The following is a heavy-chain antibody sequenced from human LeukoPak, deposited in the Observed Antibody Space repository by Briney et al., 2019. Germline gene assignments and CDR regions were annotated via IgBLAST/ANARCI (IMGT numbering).Heavy chain of an antibody. J-gene: IGHJ3*01. CDR3: ARISSSNWYNERGAFDV. CDR2: IYYTGST. Sequence: SETLSLTCTVSGGSISSSSYYWSWVRQPPGKGLEWIGFIYYTGSTNYSPSLKSRVTISVDTSKNQFSLKLRSVTAADTAVYYCARISSSNWYNERGAFDVWGQGTMVTVSS. CDR1: GGSISSSSYY. V-gene: IGHV4-61*01. D-gene: IGHD6-13*01.